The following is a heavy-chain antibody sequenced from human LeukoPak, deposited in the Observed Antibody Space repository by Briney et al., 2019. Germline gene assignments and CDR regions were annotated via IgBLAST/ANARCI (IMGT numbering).Heavy chain of an antibody. V-gene: IGHV1-18*01. D-gene: IGHD2-15*01. J-gene: IGHJ4*02. CDR2: ISAYNGNT. Sequence: GASVKVSCKASGYTFTSYGISWVRQAPGQGLEWMGWISAYNGNTNYAQKLQGRVTMTTDTSTSTAYMELRSLRSDDTAVYYCARGDIVVVVAARPTPFDYWGQGTLVTVSS. CDR3: ARGDIVVVVAARPTPFDY. CDR1: GYTFTSYG.